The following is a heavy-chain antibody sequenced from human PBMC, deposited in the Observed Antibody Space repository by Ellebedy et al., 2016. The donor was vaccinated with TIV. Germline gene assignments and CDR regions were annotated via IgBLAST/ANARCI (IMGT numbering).Heavy chain of an antibody. Sequence: GESLKISXKGSGYSFTSYWISWVRQMPGKGLEWMGRIDPSDSYTNYSPSFQGHVTISADKSISTAYLQWSSLKASDTAMYYCASNPGRDGDAWLWDGMDVWGQGTTVTVSS. V-gene: IGHV5-10-1*01. CDR2: IDPSDSYT. J-gene: IGHJ6*02. CDR1: GYSFTSYW. CDR3: ASNPGRDGDAWLWDGMDV. D-gene: IGHD3-22*01.